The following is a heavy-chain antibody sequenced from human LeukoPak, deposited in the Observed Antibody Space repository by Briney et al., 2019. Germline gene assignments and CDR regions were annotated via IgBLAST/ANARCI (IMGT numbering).Heavy chain of an antibody. CDR1: GFTFSNYA. Sequence: GGSLRLSCAASGFTFSNYAMSWVRQAPGKGLEWVSAISGSASSTYHADSVKGRFTISRDNARDSLYLQMNSLRDDDTSVYFCARDASALYWGRGTLVTVSS. D-gene: IGHD2-2*01. V-gene: IGHV3-23*01. J-gene: IGHJ4*02. CDR3: ARDASALY. CDR2: ISGSASST.